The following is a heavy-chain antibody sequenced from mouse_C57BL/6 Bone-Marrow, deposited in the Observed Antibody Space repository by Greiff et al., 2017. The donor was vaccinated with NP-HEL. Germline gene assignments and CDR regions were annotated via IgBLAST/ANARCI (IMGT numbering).Heavy chain of an antibody. CDR3: TTIYYGNYVRFDY. CDR2: ISSGGDYI. D-gene: IGHD2-1*01. J-gene: IGHJ2*01. CDR1: GFTFSSYA. V-gene: IGHV5-9-1*02. Sequence: EVMLVESGEGLVKPGGSLKLSCAASGFTFSSYAMSWVRQTPEKRLEWVAYISSGGDYIYYADTVKGRFTISRDNARNTLYLQMSSLKSEDTAMYYCTTIYYGNYVRFDYWGQGTTLTVSS.